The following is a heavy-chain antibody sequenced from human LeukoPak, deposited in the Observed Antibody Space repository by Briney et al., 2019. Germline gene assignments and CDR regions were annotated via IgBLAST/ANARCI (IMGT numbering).Heavy chain of an antibody. CDR3: ARDSCGGDCYPYTFDY. J-gene: IGHJ4*02. D-gene: IGHD2-21*02. CDR1: GFTFSSYG. V-gene: IGHV3-33*01. CDR2: IWYDGTNK. Sequence: PGGSLRLSCAASGFTFSSYGMHWVRQAPGKGLEWVAIIWYDGTNKYYAASVKGRFTISRDNSKNTLHLQMNSLRAEDTAVYYCARDSCGGDCYPYTFDYWGQGTLVTVSS.